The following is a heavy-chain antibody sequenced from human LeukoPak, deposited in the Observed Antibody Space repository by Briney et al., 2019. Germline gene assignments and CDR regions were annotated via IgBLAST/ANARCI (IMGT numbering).Heavy chain of an antibody. CDR3: ARVSSSWPHYYFDY. CDR1: GASISSYY. J-gene: IGHJ4*02. Sequence: PSETLSLTCTVSGASISSYYWNWIRQPPGRGLEWIGDIYYSGSTNYNPSLQSRVTMSVDTSKNQFSLKLNSVTAADTAVYYCARVSSSWPHYYFDYWGQGTRVTASS. V-gene: IGHV4-59*12. D-gene: IGHD6-13*01. CDR2: IYYSGST.